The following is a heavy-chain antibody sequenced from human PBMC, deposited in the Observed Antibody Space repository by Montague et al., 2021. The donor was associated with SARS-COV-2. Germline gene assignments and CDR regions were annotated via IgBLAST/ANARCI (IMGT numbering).Heavy chain of an antibody. CDR3: ARVGRQQLVRLSGMDV. CDR2: TYYSGST. CDR1: GGSISSSSYY. V-gene: IGHV4-39*07. J-gene: IGHJ6*02. D-gene: IGHD6-13*01. Sequence: SETLSLTCTVSGGSISSSSYYWGWIRQPPGKGPEWIGSTYYSGSTYYNPSLKSRVTISVDTSKNQFSLKLSSVTAADTAVYYCARVGRQQLVRLSGMDVWGQGTTVTVSS.